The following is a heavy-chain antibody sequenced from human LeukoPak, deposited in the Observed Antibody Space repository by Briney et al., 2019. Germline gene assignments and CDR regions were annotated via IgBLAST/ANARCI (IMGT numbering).Heavy chain of an antibody. Sequence: GGSLRLSCAASGFTFDDYGMSWVRQALGKGLEWVSGINWNGGSTGYADSVKGRFTISRDNAKNSLYLQMNSLRAEDTALYYCARLFSYDSSGYPNNWGQGTLVTVSS. CDR2: INWNGGST. V-gene: IGHV3-20*04. CDR1: GFTFDDYG. J-gene: IGHJ4*02. D-gene: IGHD3-22*01. CDR3: ARLFSYDSSGYPNN.